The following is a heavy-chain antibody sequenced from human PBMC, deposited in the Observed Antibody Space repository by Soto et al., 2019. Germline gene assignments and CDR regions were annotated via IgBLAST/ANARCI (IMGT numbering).Heavy chain of an antibody. V-gene: IGHV5-51*01. CDR3: ARTSNDILTGYYEYYFDY. Sequence: GESLKISCKGSGYSFTSYWIGWVRQMPGKGLEWMGIIYPGDSDTRYSPSFQGQVTISADKSISTAYLQWSSLKASDTAMYYCARTSNDILTGYYEYYFDYWGQGTLVTVSS. CDR2: IYPGDSDT. D-gene: IGHD3-9*01. J-gene: IGHJ4*02. CDR1: GYSFTSYW.